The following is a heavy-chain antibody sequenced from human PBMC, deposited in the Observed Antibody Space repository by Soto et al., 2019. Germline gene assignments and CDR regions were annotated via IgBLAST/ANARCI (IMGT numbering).Heavy chain of an antibody. D-gene: IGHD2-21*02. CDR3: AKDGCGGDCYGAFYI. CDR2: ISDDGSNK. Sequence: GGPLILSGAASRFTFSRYGMNWVLQAPGKGLEWVAVISDDGSNKYYADSVKGRFTISRDNSKNTLYLQMNSLRAEDTAVYYCAKDGCGGDCYGAFYIWGQGTMVTVSS. CDR1: RFTFSRYG. V-gene: IGHV3-30*18. J-gene: IGHJ3*02.